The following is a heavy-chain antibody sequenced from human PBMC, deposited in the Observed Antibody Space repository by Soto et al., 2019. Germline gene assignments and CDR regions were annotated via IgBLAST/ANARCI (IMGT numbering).Heavy chain of an antibody. CDR1: GGTFSSYA. D-gene: IGHD3-10*01. CDR2: IIPIFGDT. Sequence: ASVKVSCKASGGTFSSYAISWVRQAPGQGLEWMGGIIPIFGDTNYAQKFQGRVTMTRDKSTSTAYMELSRLRSDDTAVYYCARPRRGYGMDVWGQGTTVTVSS. V-gene: IGHV1-69*05. J-gene: IGHJ6*02. CDR3: ARPRRGYGMDV.